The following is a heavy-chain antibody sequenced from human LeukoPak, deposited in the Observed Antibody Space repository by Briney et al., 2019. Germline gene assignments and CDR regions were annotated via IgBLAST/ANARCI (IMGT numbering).Heavy chain of an antibody. J-gene: IGHJ4*02. D-gene: IGHD5-18*01. CDR2: INHSGST. V-gene: IGHV4-34*01. Sequence: KPSETLSLTCAVYGGSFSVYYWSWIRQPPGKGLEWIGEINHSGSTNYNPSLKSRVTIAVDTSKNQFSLKLSSVTAADMAVYYCARGYSYGYFYWGQGTLVTVSS. CDR1: GGSFSVYY. CDR3: ARGYSYGYFY.